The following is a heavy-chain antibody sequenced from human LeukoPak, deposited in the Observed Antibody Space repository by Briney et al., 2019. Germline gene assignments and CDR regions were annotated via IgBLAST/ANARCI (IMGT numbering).Heavy chain of an antibody. D-gene: IGHD3-3*01. CDR3: ARVVYDFWSAYDY. CDR1: GFTFSSYW. J-gene: IGHJ4*02. CDR2: ISGSGGST. V-gene: IGHV3-23*01. Sequence: GGSLRLSCAASGFTFSSYWMSWVRQAPGKGLEWVSAISGSGGSTYYADSVKGRFTISRDNSKNTLYLQMNSLRAEDTALYYRARVVYDFWSAYDYWGQGTLVTVSS.